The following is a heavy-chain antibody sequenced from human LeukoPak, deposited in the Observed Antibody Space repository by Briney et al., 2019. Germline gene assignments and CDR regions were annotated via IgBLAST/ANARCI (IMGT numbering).Heavy chain of an antibody. CDR2: INTNTGNP. CDR1: GYTFSIYA. CDR3: ARLKAVGGNSADQIDY. D-gene: IGHD6-19*01. J-gene: IGHJ4*02. Sequence: ASVKVSFKASGYTFSIYAMNWVRQAPGQGLEWMGWINTNTGNPTYAQGFTGRFVFSLDTSVSTAYLQISSLKAEDTAVYYCARLKAVGGNSADQIDYWGQGTVVTVSS. V-gene: IGHV7-4-1*02.